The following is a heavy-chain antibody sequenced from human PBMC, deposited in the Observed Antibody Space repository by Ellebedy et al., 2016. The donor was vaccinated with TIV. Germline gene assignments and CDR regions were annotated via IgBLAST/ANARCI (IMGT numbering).Heavy chain of an antibody. Sequence: AASVKVSCKASGGTFSSYAISWVRQAPGQGLEWMGGIIPIFGTANYAQKFQGRVTITADESTSTAYMELSSLRSEDTAVYYCARVRDEGYCSGGSCFNLDYWGQGTLVTVSS. CDR2: IIPIFGTA. D-gene: IGHD2-15*01. V-gene: IGHV1-69*13. CDR3: ARVRDEGYCSGGSCFNLDY. J-gene: IGHJ4*02. CDR1: GGTFSSYA.